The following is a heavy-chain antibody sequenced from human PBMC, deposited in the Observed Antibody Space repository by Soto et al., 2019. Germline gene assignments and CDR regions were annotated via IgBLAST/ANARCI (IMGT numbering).Heavy chain of an antibody. J-gene: IGHJ6*02. D-gene: IGHD6-25*01. V-gene: IGHV5-51*01. CDR3: AIFKQRLSHYYVMDV. CDR2: VYPGDSDT. CDR1: GYSLTTYW. Sequence: ASLRISCKSSGYSLTTYWIAWVRQMPGKGLEWMGIVYPGDSDTRYSPSFRGQVTISADKSISTAYLKWSSLKASDTAMYYCAIFKQRLSHYYVMDVCGQGSTVSVS.